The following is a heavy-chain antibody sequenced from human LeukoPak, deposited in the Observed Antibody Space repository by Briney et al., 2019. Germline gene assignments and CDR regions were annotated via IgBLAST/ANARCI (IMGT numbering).Heavy chain of an antibody. CDR3: ARVLAMSYYYGSGSDYYGYYYYMDV. J-gene: IGHJ6*03. V-gene: IGHV4-59*01. CDR1: GGSISSYY. CDR2: IYYSGST. Sequence: SETLSLTCTVSGGSISSYYWSWIRQPPGKGLEWIGYIYYSGSTNYNPSLKSRVTISVDTSKNQFSLKLSSVTAADTAVYYCARVLAMSYYYGSGSDYYGYYYYMDVWGKGTTVTISS. D-gene: IGHD3-10*01.